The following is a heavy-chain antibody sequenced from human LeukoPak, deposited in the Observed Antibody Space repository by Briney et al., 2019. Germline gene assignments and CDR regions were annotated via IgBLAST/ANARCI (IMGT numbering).Heavy chain of an antibody. J-gene: IGHJ4*01. CDR3: ARVHLHCCGSYFYPYFFDY. Sequence: GESLKIACKGSGYSFTTYWIGWGCQTPGKGLEWMGILYPGDSDTRYSPSFQGQVTMSAVKSISNAYLQWSSLKASDTAIYYSARVHLHCCGSYFYPYFFDYWGHGTPVTVSS. CDR2: LYPGDSDT. CDR1: GYSFTTYW. V-gene: IGHV5-51*01. D-gene: IGHD3-22*01.